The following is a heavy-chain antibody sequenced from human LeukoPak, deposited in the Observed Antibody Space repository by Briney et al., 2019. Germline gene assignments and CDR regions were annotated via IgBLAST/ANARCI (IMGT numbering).Heavy chain of an antibody. D-gene: IGHD3-10*01. CDR3: ARDRYYYGSGTIDY. CDR1: GFTFSSYE. CDR2: ISSSGTTI. J-gene: IGHJ4*02. Sequence: GGSLRLSCAASGFTFSSYEMNWVRQAPGKGLEWVSYISSSGTTIYYADSVKGRFTISRDNAKNSLYLQMNSLRAEDTAVYYCARDRYYYGSGTIDYWGRGTLVTVSS. V-gene: IGHV3-48*03.